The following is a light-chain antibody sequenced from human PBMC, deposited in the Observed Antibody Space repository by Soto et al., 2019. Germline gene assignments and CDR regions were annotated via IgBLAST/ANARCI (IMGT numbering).Light chain of an antibody. CDR1: SSDVGNYNY. V-gene: IGLV2-8*01. J-gene: IGLJ2*01. CDR2: EVT. Sequence: QSALTQPPSASGSPGQSVTISCTGTSSDVGNYNYVSWYQQHPDKAPKLMIYEVTKRTSGVPDRFSGSKSGNTASLTVSGLQAEDEAEYYCTSYAAGKNVVFGGGTKLTVL. CDR3: TSYAAGKNVV.